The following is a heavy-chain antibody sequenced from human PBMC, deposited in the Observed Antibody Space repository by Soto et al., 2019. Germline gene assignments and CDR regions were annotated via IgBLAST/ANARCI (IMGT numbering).Heavy chain of an antibody. CDR1: GYSFTTYW. V-gene: IGHV5-51*01. CDR3: ARHVVRYSRSFRSYYYFGMDV. CDR2: IYPGYSDT. D-gene: IGHD6-6*01. J-gene: IGHJ6*02. Sequence: PGESLKISSKGSGYSFTTYWIGRVRQMPGKGLEWTGIIYPGYSDTRHSPSFQVQVTISADKSISTAYLPSRTQTASDTSMYYFARHVVRYSRSFRSYYYFGMDVWGQGTTVTVSS.